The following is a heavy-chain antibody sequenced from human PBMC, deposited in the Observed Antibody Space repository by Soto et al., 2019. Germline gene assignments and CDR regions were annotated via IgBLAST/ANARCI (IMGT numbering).Heavy chain of an antibody. D-gene: IGHD2-15*01. V-gene: IGHV3-30-3*01. J-gene: IGHJ6*02. CDR3: AGSDADV. CDR2: ISYDGSNK. Sequence: SLRLSCAASGFTFSSYAMHWVRQAPGKGLEWVAVISYDGSNKYYADSVKGRFTISRDNSKNTLYLQMNSLRAEDTAVYYCAGSDADVCGLGNPVIVSS. CDR1: GFTFSSYA.